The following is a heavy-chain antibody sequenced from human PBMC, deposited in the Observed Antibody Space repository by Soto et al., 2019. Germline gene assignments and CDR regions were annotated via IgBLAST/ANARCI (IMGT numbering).Heavy chain of an antibody. Sequence: PGGSLRLSCAASGFTFSSYAMSWVRQAPGKGLEWVSAISGSGGSTYYADSVKGRFTISRDNSKNTLYLQMNSLRAEDTAVYYSARDSPDPFFYDFWSGASVDYWGQGTLVTVSS. V-gene: IGHV3-23*01. CDR1: GFTFSSYA. CDR3: ARDSPDPFFYDFWSGASVDY. J-gene: IGHJ4*02. CDR2: ISGSGGST. D-gene: IGHD3-3*01.